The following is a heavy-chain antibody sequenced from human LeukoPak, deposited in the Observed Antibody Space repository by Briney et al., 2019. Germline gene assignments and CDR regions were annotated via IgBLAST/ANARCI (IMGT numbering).Heavy chain of an antibody. D-gene: IGHD3-22*01. CDR2: ISYDGSNK. Sequence: GRSLRLSCAASGFTFSSYAMHWVRQAPGKGLEWVAVISYDGSNKYYADSVKGRFTISRDNSKNTLYLQMNSLRAEDTAVYYCGRPYYYDSSGYSFDYWGQGTLVTVSS. J-gene: IGHJ4*02. CDR1: GFTFSSYA. CDR3: GRPYYYDSSGYSFDY. V-gene: IGHV3-30-3*01.